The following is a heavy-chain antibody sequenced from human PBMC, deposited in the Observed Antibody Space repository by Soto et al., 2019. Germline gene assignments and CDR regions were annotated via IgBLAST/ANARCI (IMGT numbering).Heavy chain of an antibody. CDR2: IYHSGST. Sequence: SETLSLTCTVSGGSIISNSYYWGWIRQPPGKGLEWIGRIYHSGSTNYNPSLKSRVTISVDKSKNQFSLKLSSVTAADTAVYYCARGSIAAAGTVTSDYFDYWGQGTLVTVSS. CDR1: GGSIISNSYY. CDR3: ARGSIAAAGTVTSDYFDY. J-gene: IGHJ4*02. D-gene: IGHD6-13*01. V-gene: IGHV4-39*07.